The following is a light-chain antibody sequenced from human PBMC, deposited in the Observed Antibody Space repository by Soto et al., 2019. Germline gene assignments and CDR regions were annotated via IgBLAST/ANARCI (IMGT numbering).Light chain of an antibody. Sequence: DIQLTQSASTLSASVGDRVTVTCRASQSISTYLAWYQQKPGKAPRLLIYKASSFESGVPSRFSGSGSGTDFTLTISSLQPDDSATYYCQHYNSYTWTFGLGTKVDIK. J-gene: IGKJ1*01. V-gene: IGKV1-5*03. CDR3: QHYNSYTWT. CDR2: KAS. CDR1: QSISTY.